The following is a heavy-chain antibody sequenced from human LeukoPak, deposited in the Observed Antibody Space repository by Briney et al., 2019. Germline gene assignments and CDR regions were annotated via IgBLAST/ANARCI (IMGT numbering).Heavy chain of an antibody. CDR2: FDPEDGET. V-gene: IGHV1-24*01. D-gene: IGHD3-22*01. J-gene: IGHJ4*02. Sequence: ASVTVSCKVSGYTLTELSMHWVRQAPGKGLEWMGGFDPEDGETIYAQKFQGRVTMTEDTSTDTAYMELSSLRSEDTAVYYCATGRYYYDSSGYWLDYWGQGTLVTVSS. CDR3: ATGRYYYDSSGYWLDY. CDR1: GYTLTELS.